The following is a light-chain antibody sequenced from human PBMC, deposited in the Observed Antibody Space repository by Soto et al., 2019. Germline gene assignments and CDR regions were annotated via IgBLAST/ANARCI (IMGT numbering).Light chain of an antibody. V-gene: IGKV3-20*01. CDR2: GAS. CDR3: HQYGSSPWT. Sequence: EIVLTHSPGTLSLSPGERATLSCRASQIVNNNYLAWYQQKPGQAPRLLIYGASSRATGIPDRFSGRGSGTDFTLTSSRLEPEEFAVYYCHQYGSSPWTFGQGTKVDIK. CDR1: QIVNNNY. J-gene: IGKJ1*01.